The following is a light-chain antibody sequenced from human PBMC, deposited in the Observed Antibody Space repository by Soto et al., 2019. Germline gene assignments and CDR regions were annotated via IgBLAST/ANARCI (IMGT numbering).Light chain of an antibody. Sequence: DIQMTQSPSSLYASVGDRVTITCQASQDIRKNLNRYQQKPGRAPKLLIYGASNLETEAPSRFSGSGYGTDFTFTLSSLQPEEIPTYSCQYYGNLTQLNFGPETKVAIK. J-gene: IGKJ3*01. CDR1: QDIRKN. CDR2: GAS. V-gene: IGKV1-33*01. CDR3: QYYGNLTQLN.